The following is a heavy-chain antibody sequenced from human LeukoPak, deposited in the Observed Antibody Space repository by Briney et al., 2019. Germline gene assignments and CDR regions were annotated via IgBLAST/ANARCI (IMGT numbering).Heavy chain of an antibody. J-gene: IGHJ4*02. V-gene: IGHV4-39*01. CDR2: IHSIGST. Sequence: SETLSLTCTLSGGSISSGSFFWDWIRQPPGKGLEWLGSIHSIGSTYYNPSLKSRLTMSVDTSKNQFSLKLSSVTAAETAVYYCATTSYISGWHWNFDYWGQGTLVTVSS. CDR3: ATTSYISGWHWNFDY. CDR1: GGSISSGSFF. D-gene: IGHD6-19*01.